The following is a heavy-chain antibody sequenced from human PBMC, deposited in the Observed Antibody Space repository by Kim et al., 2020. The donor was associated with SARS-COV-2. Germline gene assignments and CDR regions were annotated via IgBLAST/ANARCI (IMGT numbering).Heavy chain of an antibody. CDR2: IYYSGST. Sequence: SETLSLTCTVSGGSISSSSYYWGWIRQPPGKGLEWIGSIYYSGSTYYNPSLKSRVTISVDTSKNQFSLKLSSVTAADTAVYYCARRASFWVNFIAVAPSGAFDIWGQGTMVTVSS. CDR1: GGSISSSSYY. D-gene: IGHD6-19*01. V-gene: IGHV4-39*01. CDR3: ARRASFWVNFIAVAPSGAFDI. J-gene: IGHJ3*02.